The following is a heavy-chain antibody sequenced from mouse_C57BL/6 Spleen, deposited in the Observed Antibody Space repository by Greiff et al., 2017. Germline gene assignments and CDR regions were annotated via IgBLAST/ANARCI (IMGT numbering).Heavy chain of an antibody. CDR1: GYTFTSYW. Sequence: QVPLQQSGAELAKPGASVRLSCKASGYTFTSYWMHWVKLRPGPGLEWIGYINPSSGYAKYNQTSKDKATLTSDKSSSTAYMQVSSLTYEDSAVYYGARAGGTQYCFDYWGQGTTLTVSS. V-gene: IGHV1-7*01. CDR3: ARAGGTQYCFDY. J-gene: IGHJ2*01. D-gene: IGHD2-14*01. CDR2: INPSSGYA.